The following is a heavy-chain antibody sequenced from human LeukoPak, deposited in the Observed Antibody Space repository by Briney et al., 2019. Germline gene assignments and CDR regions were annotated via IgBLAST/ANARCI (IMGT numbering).Heavy chain of an antibody. CDR3: ARGKYDSGSYSLYYYYGMDV. CDR1: GYTFASYD. CDR2: IIPIFGTA. V-gene: IGHV1-69*13. J-gene: IGHJ6*02. D-gene: IGHD1-26*01. Sequence: SVTVSCKASGYTFASYDINWVRQATGQGLEWMGGIIPIFGTANYAQKFQGRVTITADESTSTAYMELSSLRSEDTAVYYCARGKYDSGSYSLYYYYGMDVWGQGTTVTVSS.